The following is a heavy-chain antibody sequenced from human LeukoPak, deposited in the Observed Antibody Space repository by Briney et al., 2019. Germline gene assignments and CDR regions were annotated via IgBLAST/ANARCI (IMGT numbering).Heavy chain of an antibody. Sequence: GGSLRLSCVASGFTFGSYAMSWVRQAPARGLEWVASLRGDGSTFYADSVKGRFTLSRDESRNTVYLQLTYLRVEDTAVYYCAKASWVSSADAVSWGQGTPVTVSS. D-gene: IGHD3-16*01. CDR3: AKASWVSSADAVS. J-gene: IGHJ4*02. CDR1: GFTFGSYA. V-gene: IGHV3-23*01. CDR2: LRGDGST.